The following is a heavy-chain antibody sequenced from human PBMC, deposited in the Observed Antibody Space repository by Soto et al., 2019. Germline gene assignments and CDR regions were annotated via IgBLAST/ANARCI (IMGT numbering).Heavy chain of an antibody. Sequence: KPSETLSLTCAVSGYSISSGYYWGWIRQPPGKGLEWIGSIYHSGSTYYNPSLKSRVTISVDTSKNQFSLKLSSVTAADTAVYYCARDPLLGSLITGYYYGMDVWGQGTTVTVSS. V-gene: IGHV4-38-2*02. CDR2: IYHSGST. D-gene: IGHD2-8*02. CDR3: ARDPLLGSLITGYYYGMDV. J-gene: IGHJ6*02. CDR1: GYSISSGYY.